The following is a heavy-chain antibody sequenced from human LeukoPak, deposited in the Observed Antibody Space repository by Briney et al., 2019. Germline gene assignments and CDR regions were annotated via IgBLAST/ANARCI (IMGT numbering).Heavy chain of an antibody. J-gene: IGHJ4*02. Sequence: SETLSLTCTVSGGSISSSSYYWGWIRQPPGKGLEWIGSTYYSESTYYNPSLKSRVTISVDTSKNQFSLKLSSVTATDTAVYYCARHLRAARYCGSSSCYDFDYWGQGTLVTVSS. CDR1: GGSISSSSYY. D-gene: IGHD2-2*01. CDR3: ARHLRAARYCGSSSCYDFDY. V-gene: IGHV4-39*01. CDR2: TYYSEST.